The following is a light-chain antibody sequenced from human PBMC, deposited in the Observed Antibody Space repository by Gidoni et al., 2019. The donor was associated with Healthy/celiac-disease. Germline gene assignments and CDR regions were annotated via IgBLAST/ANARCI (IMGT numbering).Light chain of an antibody. CDR3: NSRDSSGNHYV. V-gene: IGLV3-19*01. CDR2: GKN. Sequence: SSELTQDPAVCVALGQTVRITCQGDSLRSYYASWYQQKPGQAPVLVIYGKNNRPSGIPDRFSGSSSRNTASLTITGAQAEDEADYYCNSRDSSGNHYVFGTGTKVTVL. CDR1: SLRSYY. J-gene: IGLJ1*01.